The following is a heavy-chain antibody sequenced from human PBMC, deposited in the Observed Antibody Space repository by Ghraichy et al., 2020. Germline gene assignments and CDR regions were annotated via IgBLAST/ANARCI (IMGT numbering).Heavy chain of an antibody. V-gene: IGHV3-30*04. CDR3: ARGRLIYYAFSAMGV. D-gene: IGHD3-22*01. Sequence: GESLNISCTASEFTFSSFPMHWVRHTPGKGLEWVALVSYNGDHTYYADSVKGRFTVSRDNSKNILFLQMNSLTVGDTGVYFCARGRLIYYAFSAMGVWGPGTWVTVSS. CDR2: VSYNGDHT. CDR1: EFTFSSFP. J-gene: IGHJ6*01.